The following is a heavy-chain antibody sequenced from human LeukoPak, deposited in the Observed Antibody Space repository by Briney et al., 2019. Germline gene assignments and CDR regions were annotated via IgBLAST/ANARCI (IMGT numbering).Heavy chain of an antibody. D-gene: IGHD3-22*01. V-gene: IGHV4-61*02. J-gene: IGHJ4*02. CDR3: ARDSPYYDSSGYSRRFDY. CDR2: ICTSGST. Sequence: PSQTLSLTCTVSGGSISSGSYYWSWLRQPAGKGLEWIGRICTSGSTNYNPSLKSRVTISVDTSKNQFSLKLSSVTAADTAVYYCARDSPYYDSSGYSRRFDYWGQGTLVTVSS. CDR1: GGSISSGSYY.